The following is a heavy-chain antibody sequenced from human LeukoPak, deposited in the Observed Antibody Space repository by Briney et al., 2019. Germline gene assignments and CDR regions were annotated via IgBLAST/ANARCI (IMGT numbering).Heavy chain of an antibody. D-gene: IGHD4-11*01. J-gene: IGHJ4*02. Sequence: GGSLRLSCAASGFTFSTYWMSWVRQAPGEGLEWVATINEDGSNDYYLDSVKGRFIISRDNAKKSLYLQTTSLRVEDTAMYYCARGRLPQSYEGFKYWGQGIPVTVSS. CDR1: GFTFSTYW. CDR3: ARGRLPQSYEGFKY. CDR2: INEDGSND. V-gene: IGHV3-7*01.